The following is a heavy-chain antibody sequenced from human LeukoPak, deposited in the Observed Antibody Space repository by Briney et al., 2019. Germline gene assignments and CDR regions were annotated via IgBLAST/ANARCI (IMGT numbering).Heavy chain of an antibody. J-gene: IGHJ4*02. CDR3: AKDRRRIAVAGISPFDN. CDR2: ISGSGGST. D-gene: IGHD6-19*01. CDR1: GFTFSSYA. V-gene: IGHV3-23*01. Sequence: PGGSLGLSCAASGFTFSSYAMSWVRQAPGKGLEWVSAISGSGGSTYYADSVKGRFTISRDNSKNTLYLQMNSLRAEDTAVYYCAKDRRRIAVAGISPFDNWGQGTLVTVSS.